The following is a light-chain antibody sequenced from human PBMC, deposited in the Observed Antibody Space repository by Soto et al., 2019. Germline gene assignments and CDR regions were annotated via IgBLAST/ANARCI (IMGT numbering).Light chain of an antibody. CDR3: QQYGRSSLMFT. V-gene: IGKV3-20*01. Sequence: ETVLTQSPGTLSLSPGERATLSCRASQSVTSDFLAWYRQKPGQAPRLLIYGASTRAAGVPDRFSGSGSGTDFTLTITRLETEDFAVYYCQQYGRSSLMFTFGQGTKLGV. J-gene: IGKJ2*01. CDR2: GAS. CDR1: QSVTSDF.